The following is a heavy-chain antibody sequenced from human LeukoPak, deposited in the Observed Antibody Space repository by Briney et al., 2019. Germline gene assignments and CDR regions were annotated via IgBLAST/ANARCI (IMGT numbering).Heavy chain of an antibody. CDR2: ISYDGSNK. J-gene: IGHJ4*02. V-gene: IGHV3-30*18. CDR1: GFTFSSYG. CDR3: AKSSGYLLVYYFDY. Sequence: GSLRLSCAASGFTFSSYGTHWVRQAPGKGLEWVAVISYDGSNKYYADSVKGRFTISRDNSKNTLYLQMNSLRAEDTAVYYCAKSSGYLLVYYFDYWGQGTLVTVSS. D-gene: IGHD3-22*01.